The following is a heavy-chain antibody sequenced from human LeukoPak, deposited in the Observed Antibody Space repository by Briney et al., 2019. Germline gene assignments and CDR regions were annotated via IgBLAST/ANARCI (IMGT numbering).Heavy chain of an antibody. J-gene: IGHJ4*02. Sequence: PGGSLRLSCAAFSGFAMIWVRQAPGRGLEWVSAINGRGDDTYYPDSVKGRFTISRDNSNNTLYLQMNSLRAEDTAVYYCAKGHRSSSSFFDSWGQGILVTVSS. CDR2: INGRGDDT. CDR1: SGFA. D-gene: IGHD6-19*01. CDR3: AKGHRSSSSFFDS. V-gene: IGHV3-23*01.